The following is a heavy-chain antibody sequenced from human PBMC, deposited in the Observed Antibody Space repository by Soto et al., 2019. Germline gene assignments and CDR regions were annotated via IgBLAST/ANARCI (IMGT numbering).Heavy chain of an antibody. CDR1: GGTFSSYA. V-gene: IGHV1-69*01. Sequence: QVQLVQSGAEVKKPGSSVKVSCKASGGTFSSYAISWVRQAPGQGLEWMGGIIPIFGTANYAQKFQGRVTITADEATSTAYVELSSLRSEDTAVYYCAREVRAIFGVERTYYSYGMDVWGQGTKVTVSS. D-gene: IGHD3-3*01. J-gene: IGHJ6*02. CDR3: AREVRAIFGVERTYYSYGMDV. CDR2: IIPIFGTA.